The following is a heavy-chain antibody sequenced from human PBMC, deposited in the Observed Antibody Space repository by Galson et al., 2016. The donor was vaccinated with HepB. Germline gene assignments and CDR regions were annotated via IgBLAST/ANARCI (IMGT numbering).Heavy chain of an antibody. V-gene: IGHV1-46*01. J-gene: IGHJ5*02. CDR2: INPSGGGT. Sequence: SVKVSCKASGYTFTSYYIHWVRQAPGQGLEWMGIINPSGGGTSYAQRFQGRVTMTRDTSTSTVYMGLSSLRSEDTAVYYCARDPVYYDFWSGYYPFNWFDPWGQRTLVTVSS. CDR3: ARDPVYYDFWSGYYPFNWFDP. D-gene: IGHD3-3*01. CDR1: GYTFTSYY.